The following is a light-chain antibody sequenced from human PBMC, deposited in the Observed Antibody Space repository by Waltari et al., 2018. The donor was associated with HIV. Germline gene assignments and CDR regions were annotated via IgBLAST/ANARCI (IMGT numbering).Light chain of an antibody. V-gene: IGLV1-44*01. Sequence: QSVLTQPPPPSGTPGQGVTTSCSGSSPNIGRNTVNCYQQLPGTAPKLLIYSNNQRPSGVPDRFSGSKSGTSASLAISGLQSEDEADYYCAAWDDSLNGHVVFGGGTKLTVL. J-gene: IGLJ2*01. CDR2: SNN. CDR1: SPNIGRNT. CDR3: AAWDDSLNGHVV.